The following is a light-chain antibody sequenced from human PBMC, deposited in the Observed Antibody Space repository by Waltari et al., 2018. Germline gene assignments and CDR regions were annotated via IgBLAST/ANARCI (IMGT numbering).Light chain of an antibody. CDR2: GAA. CDR1: QSVTTN. CDR3: QQYNNWPPCT. J-gene: IGKJ2*02. Sequence: EVVMTQSPATLSVSPGERVTLSCRASQSVTTNFAWYQQKPGHAPRLLIYGAATRATGVPARFSGSGSGTEFTLTISSLQSEDLAVYYCQQYNNWPPCTFGQGTKLEIK. V-gene: IGKV3-15*01.